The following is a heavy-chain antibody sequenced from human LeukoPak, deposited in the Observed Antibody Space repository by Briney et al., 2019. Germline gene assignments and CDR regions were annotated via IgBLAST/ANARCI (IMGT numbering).Heavy chain of an antibody. Sequence: SETLSLTCAVSGYSISSGYYWGWIRPPPGKGLEWIGSIYHSGSTYYNPSLKSRVTISVDTSKNQFSLKLSSVTAADTAVYYCARGDFWSGYYPPDYFDYWGQGTLVTVSS. CDR1: GYSISSGYY. D-gene: IGHD3-3*01. V-gene: IGHV4-38-2*01. CDR2: IYHSGST. CDR3: ARGDFWSGYYPPDYFDY. J-gene: IGHJ4*02.